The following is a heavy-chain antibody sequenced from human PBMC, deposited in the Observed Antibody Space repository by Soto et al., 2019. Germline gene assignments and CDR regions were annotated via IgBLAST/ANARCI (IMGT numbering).Heavy chain of an antibody. CDR1: GFTFSSYS. CDR3: ARDRRIAVAGADY. D-gene: IGHD6-19*01. V-gene: IGHV3-21*01. Sequence: EVQLVESGGGLVEPGGSLRLSCAASGFTFSSYSMNWVRQAPGKGLEWVSSISSSSSYIYYADSVKGRFTISRDNAKNSLYLQMNSLRAEDTAVYYCARDRRIAVAGADYWGQGTLVTVSS. J-gene: IGHJ4*02. CDR2: ISSSSSYI.